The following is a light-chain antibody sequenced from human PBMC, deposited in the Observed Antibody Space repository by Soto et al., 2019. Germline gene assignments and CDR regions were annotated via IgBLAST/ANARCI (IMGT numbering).Light chain of an antibody. CDR3: QHYNNWLTFT. Sequence: EIVMTQSPVTLSVSPGERATLSCRASQSVGSNLAWYQQKPGQAPRLLIYGASTRGNGIPVRFSGSGSGTEFTLTISSLQSEDFAVYFCQHYNNWLTFTFGPGTTVDIK. V-gene: IGKV3D-15*01. CDR2: GAS. J-gene: IGKJ3*01. CDR1: QSVGSN.